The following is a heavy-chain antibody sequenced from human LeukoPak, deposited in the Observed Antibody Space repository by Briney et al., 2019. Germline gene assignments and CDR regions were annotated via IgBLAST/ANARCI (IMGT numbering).Heavy chain of an antibody. D-gene: IGHD4-17*01. J-gene: IGHJ6*03. CDR2: ISDRSGRT. CDR1: GFTLSSYA. Sequence: GGSLRLSCAASGFTLSSYAMSWVRQAPGKGLEWVSTISDRSGRTYYADSVKGRFTFSGDKSKKTLYLQMSSLRVEDTAIYYCAKRDYQHHYMDVWGKGTTVTVSS. V-gene: IGHV3-23*01. CDR3: AKRDYQHHYMDV.